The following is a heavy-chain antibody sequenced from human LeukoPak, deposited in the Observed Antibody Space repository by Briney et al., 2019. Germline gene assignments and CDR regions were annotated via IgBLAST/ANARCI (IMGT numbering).Heavy chain of an antibody. J-gene: IGHJ6*02. V-gene: IGHV3-7*03. D-gene: IGHD6-13*01. CDR3: ARVGQQLATYAYYYYFGMDV. CDR1: GFPFSSYW. Sequence: PGGSLRLSCAASGFPFSSYWMSWVRQAPGKGLEWVANIKQDGSEKYYVDSVKGRFTISRDNAKSSLSLQMNSLRAEDTAVYYCARVGQQLATYAYYYYFGMDVWGQGTTVTVSS. CDR2: IKQDGSEK.